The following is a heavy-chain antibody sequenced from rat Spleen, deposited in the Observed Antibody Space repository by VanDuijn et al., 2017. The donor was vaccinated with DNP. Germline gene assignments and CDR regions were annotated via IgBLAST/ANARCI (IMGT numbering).Heavy chain of an antibody. J-gene: IGHJ2*01. Sequence: EVQLVETGGGLVQPGGSLKLSCVASGFTFSNYWMYWIRQAPGKGLEWVASITSSGGTTYYPDSVKGRFTVSRDNAKNTLYLQMNSLRSEDTATYYCTRENWVLDYWGQGVMVTVSS. D-gene: IGHD1-7*01. CDR3: TRENWVLDY. V-gene: IGHV5-31*01. CDR2: ITSSGGTT. CDR1: GFTFSNYW.